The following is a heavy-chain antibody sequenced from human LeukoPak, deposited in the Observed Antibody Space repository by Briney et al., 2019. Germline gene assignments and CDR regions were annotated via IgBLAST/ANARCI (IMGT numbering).Heavy chain of an antibody. V-gene: IGHV3-23*01. CDR1: GFIFGSYA. Sequence: AGSLRLSCAASGFIFGSYAMSWVRQAPGKGPEWVSSISGSAGSTYHADSGRVRFTISRDNSKNNLSLQMNSLRGEDTAVYYCARGSSSWYHYNYMDVWGKGTTVSVSS. CDR3: ARGSSSWYHYNYMDV. D-gene: IGHD6-13*01. J-gene: IGHJ6*03. CDR2: ISGSAGST.